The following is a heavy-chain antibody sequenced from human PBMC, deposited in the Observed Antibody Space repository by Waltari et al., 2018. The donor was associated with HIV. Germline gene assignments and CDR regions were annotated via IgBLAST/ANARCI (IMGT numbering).Heavy chain of an antibody. V-gene: IGHV3-9*01. D-gene: IGHD2-2*01. Sequence: EVQLVESGGGLVQPGRSLRLSCAVSGFTFDDYAMHWVRQAPGKGLGWVSGISWNSGRIGYADSVKGRFTISRDNAKNSLYLQMNSLRAEDTALYYCAKDKRRYCSSTSCYYYFDYWGQGTLVTVSS. CDR1: GFTFDDYA. CDR3: AKDKRRYCSSTSCYYYFDY. J-gene: IGHJ4*02. CDR2: ISWNSGRI.